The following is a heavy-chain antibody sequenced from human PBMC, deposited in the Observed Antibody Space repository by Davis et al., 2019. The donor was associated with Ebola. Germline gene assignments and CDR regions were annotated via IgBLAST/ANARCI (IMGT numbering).Heavy chain of an antibody. CDR2: IKEDGSEK. Sequence: GESLKISCAASGFSFSNCWMSWVRQAPGKGLEWVANIKEDGSEKYYVDSVKGRFTISRDNAKNSLFLQMNILRAEDTAVYYCARGYFTSRGRFDYWGQGTLVTVSS. CDR3: ARGYFTSRGRFDY. V-gene: IGHV3-7*01. D-gene: IGHD2/OR15-2a*01. J-gene: IGHJ4*02. CDR1: GFSFSNCW.